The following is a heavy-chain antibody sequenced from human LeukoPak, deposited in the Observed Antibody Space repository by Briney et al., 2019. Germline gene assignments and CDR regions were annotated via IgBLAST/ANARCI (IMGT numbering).Heavy chain of an antibody. CDR1: GYTFTSYG. V-gene: IGHV1-18*01. Sequence: ASVKVSCKASGYTFTSYGISWVRQAPGQGLEWMGWISAYNGNTNYAQKLQGRVTMTTDTSTSTAYMELRSLRSDDTAVYYCARGLYDYVWGSYRQSNWFDPWGQGTLVTVSS. J-gene: IGHJ5*02. D-gene: IGHD3-16*02. CDR3: ARGLYDYVWGSYRQSNWFDP. CDR2: ISAYNGNT.